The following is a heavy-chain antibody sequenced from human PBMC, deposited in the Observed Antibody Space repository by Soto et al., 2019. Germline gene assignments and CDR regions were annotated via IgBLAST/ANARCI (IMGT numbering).Heavy chain of an antibody. J-gene: IGHJ5*02. V-gene: IGHV2-5*02. D-gene: IGHD2-2*01. CDR2: IYWDDDK. CDR3: VLRFGGSSTTFYPGLAP. Sequence: SGPTLVHPTQTLTLTCNFSGFSLSTSGVGVGWVRQPPGKALEWLALIYWDDDKRYSPSLKRRLTITKDTSKNQVVLTMTKMDPIDTPTYYCVLRFGGSSTTFYPGLAPGGKGTLVTVS. CDR1: GFSLSTSGVG.